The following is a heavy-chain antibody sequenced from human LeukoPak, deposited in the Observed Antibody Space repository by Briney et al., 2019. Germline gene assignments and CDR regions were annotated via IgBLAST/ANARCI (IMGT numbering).Heavy chain of an antibody. Sequence: SETLSLTCAVYGGSLSGYYWSWIRQPPGKGLEWIGEINHSGSTNYNPSLKSRVTISVDTSMDQFSLKLSSVTAADTAVYYCARGEDWGQGTLVTFSS. J-gene: IGHJ4*02. CDR1: GGSLSGYY. CDR2: INHSGST. CDR3: ARGED. V-gene: IGHV4-34*01.